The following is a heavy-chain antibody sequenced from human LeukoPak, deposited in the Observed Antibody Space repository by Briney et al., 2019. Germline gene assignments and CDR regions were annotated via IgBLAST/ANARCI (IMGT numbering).Heavy chain of an antibody. Sequence: GASVKVSCKASGYTFTSYGISWVRRAPGQGLEWMGWISAYNGNTNYAQKLQGRVTMTTDTSTSTAYMELRSLRSDDTAVYYCARGSALGYSYGWDYFDYWGQGTLVTVSS. D-gene: IGHD5-18*01. CDR1: GYTFTSYG. CDR3: ARGSALGYSYGWDYFDY. J-gene: IGHJ4*02. CDR2: ISAYNGNT. V-gene: IGHV1-18*01.